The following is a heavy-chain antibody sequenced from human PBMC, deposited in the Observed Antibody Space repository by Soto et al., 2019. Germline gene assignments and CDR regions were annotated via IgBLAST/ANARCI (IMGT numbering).Heavy chain of an antibody. CDR1: GDTFNSYV. V-gene: IGHV1-69*17. Sequence: QVQLVQSGAEVKRPGSSVNVSCESSGDTFNSYVISWVRQAPGQGLEWMGGVIPIIGVTHYAQKFQGRVTISALSSTDTAYMELTNLGFEDTALYYCARESLGAKGSDHWGQVTLVTVSS. CDR2: VIPIIGVT. D-gene: IGHD6-13*01. J-gene: IGHJ4*02. CDR3: ARESLGAKGSDH.